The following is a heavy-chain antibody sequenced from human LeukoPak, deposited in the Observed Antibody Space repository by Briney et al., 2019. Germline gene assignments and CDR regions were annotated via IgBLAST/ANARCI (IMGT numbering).Heavy chain of an antibody. V-gene: IGHV4-61*01. Sequence: PSETLSLTCTVSGGSISSSSYYWSWIRQPPGKGLEWIGYIYYSGSTNYNPSLKSRVTISVDTSKNQFSLKLSSVTAADTAVYYCARDYVHAFDIWGQGTMVTVSS. CDR1: GGSISSSSYY. D-gene: IGHD3-16*01. J-gene: IGHJ3*02. CDR2: IYYSGST. CDR3: ARDYVHAFDI.